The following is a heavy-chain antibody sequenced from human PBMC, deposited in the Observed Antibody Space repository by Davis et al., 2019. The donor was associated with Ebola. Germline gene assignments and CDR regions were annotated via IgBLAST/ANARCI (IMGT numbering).Heavy chain of an antibody. CDR2: IYPDDYDT. CDR1: GDSFTGHW. J-gene: IGHJ5*01. D-gene: IGHD3-10*01. CDR3: ARLMAASGAMWFDS. Sequence: KVSCKGSGDSFTGHWIGWVRQVPGKGLEWMGNIYPDDYDTRYSPSFQGQVTLSADKSINTAYLHWSSLKASDTAFYYCARLMAASGAMWFDSWGQGTLVTVSS. V-gene: IGHV5-51*01.